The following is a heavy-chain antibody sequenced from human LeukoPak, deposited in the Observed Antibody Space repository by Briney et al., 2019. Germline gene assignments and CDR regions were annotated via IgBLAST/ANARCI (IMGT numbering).Heavy chain of an antibody. CDR2: ISSSSSYI. D-gene: IGHD5-12*01. J-gene: IGHJ4*02. CDR1: GFTFSNCA. V-gene: IGHV3-21*01. CDR3: ARNRGYGGYDSDY. Sequence: PGGSLRLSCAASGFTFSNCAMSWVRQAPGKGLEWVSSISSSSSYIYYADSVKGRFTISRDNAKNSLYLQMNSLRAEDTAVYYCARNRGYGGYDSDYWGQGTLVTVSS.